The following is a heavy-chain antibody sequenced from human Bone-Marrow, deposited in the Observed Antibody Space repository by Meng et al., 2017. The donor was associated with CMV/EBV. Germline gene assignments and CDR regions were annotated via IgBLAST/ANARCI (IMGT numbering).Heavy chain of an antibody. D-gene: IGHD1-1*01. Sequence: ASVKVSCKASGYTFTSCYMHWVRQAPGQGLEWMGIINPSGGSTSYAQKFQGRVTMTRDTSTSTVYMELSSLRSEDTAVYYCARELDTTGTVSPLNVWGQGTTVTVSS. V-gene: IGHV1-46*01. CDR2: INPSGGST. J-gene: IGHJ6*02. CDR3: ARELDTTGTVSPLNV. CDR1: GYTFTSCY.